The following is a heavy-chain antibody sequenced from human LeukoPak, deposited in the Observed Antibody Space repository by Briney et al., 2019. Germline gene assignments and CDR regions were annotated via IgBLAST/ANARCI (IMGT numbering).Heavy chain of an antibody. J-gene: IGHJ5*02. V-gene: IGHV4-34*01. CDR1: GGSFSGYY. CDR2: INHSGNP. Sequence: PSETLSLTCAVYGGSFSGYYWSWIRQPPGKGLEWIGEINHSGNPNYNPSLKSRVTISVDTSKNQFSLKLSSVTAADTAVYYCAGKFDPWGQGTLVTVSS. CDR3: AGKFDP.